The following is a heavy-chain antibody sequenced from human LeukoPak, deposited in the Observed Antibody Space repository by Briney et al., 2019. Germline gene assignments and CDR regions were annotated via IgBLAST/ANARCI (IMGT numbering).Heavy chain of an antibody. D-gene: IGHD6-19*01. CDR2: INPSGGST. CDR1: GYTFTSYY. CDR3: ARGDSSGVADYYYYGMDV. V-gene: IGHV1-46*01. J-gene: IGHJ6*02. Sequence: ASVKVSCKASGYTFTSYYMHWVRQAPGQGLEWMGLINPSGGSTSYAQKFQGRVTMTRDTSTSTVYMELSSLRSEDTAVYYCARGDSSGVADYYYYGMDVWGQGTTVTVSS.